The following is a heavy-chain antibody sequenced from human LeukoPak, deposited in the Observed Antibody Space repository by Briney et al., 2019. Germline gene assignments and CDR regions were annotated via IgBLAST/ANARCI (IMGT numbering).Heavy chain of an antibody. CDR3: ARGAYYYED. Sequence: GGSLRLSCAASGFTFSSYAMHWVRQAPGKGLEWVSYISSSSSTIYYADSVKGRFTISRDNAKNSLYLQMNSLRAEDTAVYYCARGAYYYEDWGQGILVTVSS. CDR2: ISSSSSTI. CDR1: GFTFSSYA. J-gene: IGHJ4*02. V-gene: IGHV3-48*01. D-gene: IGHD3-22*01.